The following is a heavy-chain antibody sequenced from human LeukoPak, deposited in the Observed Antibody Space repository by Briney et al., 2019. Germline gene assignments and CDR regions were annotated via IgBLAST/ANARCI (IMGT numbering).Heavy chain of an antibody. CDR3: ARLDYDFDY. Sequence: SETLSLTCTVSGGSISSSSYYWGWIRQPPGKGLEWIESIYYSGSTYYNPSLKSRVTISVDTSKNQFSLKLSSVTAADTAVYYCARLDYDFDYWGRRTLVTVSS. D-gene: IGHD4-17*01. V-gene: IGHV4-39*01. CDR2: IYYSGST. J-gene: IGHJ4*02. CDR1: GGSISSSSYY.